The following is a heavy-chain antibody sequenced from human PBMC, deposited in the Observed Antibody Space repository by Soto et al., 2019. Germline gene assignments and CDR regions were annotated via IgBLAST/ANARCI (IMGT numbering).Heavy chain of an antibody. CDR2: VYYGGAIFYSGNI. D-gene: IGHD3-22*01. J-gene: IGHJ3*02. CDR1: VYSIIIRNSH. V-gene: IGHV4-39*01. CDR3: VRYDSIKMNHPSPEGLHI. Sequence: SSTXSLTCTFAVYSIIIRNSHLCWTRQPPGNGRDYIGSVYYGGAIFYSGNIYYNPSLKSRVTISVDTSKNQFSLRLSSVTAEETGAYYCVRYDSIKMNHPSPEGLHIWGQATMVNV.